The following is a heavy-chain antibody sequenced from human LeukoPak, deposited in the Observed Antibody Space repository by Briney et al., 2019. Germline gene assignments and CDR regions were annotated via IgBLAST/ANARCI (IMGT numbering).Heavy chain of an antibody. V-gene: IGHV3-30*02. CDR2: IRYDGSNK. CDR1: GFTFSSYG. D-gene: IGHD4-23*01. CDR3: ANLLRWEPY. J-gene: IGHJ4*02. Sequence: GGSLRLSCAASGFTFSSYGIHWVRQAPGKGLEWVAFIRYDGSNKYHADSVKGRFTISRDNSKNTVYLQMNSLRAEDTAVYYCANLLRWEPYWGQGTLVTVSS.